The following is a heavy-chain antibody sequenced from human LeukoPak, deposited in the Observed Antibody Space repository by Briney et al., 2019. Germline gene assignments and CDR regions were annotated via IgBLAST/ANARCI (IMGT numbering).Heavy chain of an antibody. CDR1: GGSISSYY. J-gene: IGHJ3*02. CDR3: ARTYSSSPRPAFDI. V-gene: IGHV4-59*01. D-gene: IGHD6-6*01. CDR2: IYYSGST. Sequence: PSETLSLTCTVSGGSISSYYWSWIRQPAGKGLEWIGYIYYSGSTNYNPSLKSRVTISVDTSKNQFSLKLSSVTAADTAVYYCARTYSSSPRPAFDIWGQGTMVTVSS.